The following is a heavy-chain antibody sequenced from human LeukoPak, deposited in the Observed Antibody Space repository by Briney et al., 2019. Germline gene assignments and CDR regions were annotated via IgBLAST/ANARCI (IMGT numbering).Heavy chain of an antibody. V-gene: IGHV4-38-2*01. J-gene: IGHJ3*02. CDR3: VTQVVPAAIPDAFDI. D-gene: IGHD2-2*01. CDR2: IYRSGST. CDR1: GYSISSGYY. Sequence: SETLSLTCAVSGYSISSGYYWGWIRQPPGRGLEFIASIYRSGSTYHNPSLKSRVTISLDMSRNQFSLKLDSLTAADTAVYFCVTQVVPAAIPDAFDIWGQGTVVTVFS.